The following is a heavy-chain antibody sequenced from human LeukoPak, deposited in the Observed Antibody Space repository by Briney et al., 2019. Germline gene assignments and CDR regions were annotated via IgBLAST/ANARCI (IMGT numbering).Heavy chain of an antibody. CDR3: AKDLKVGATSFDY. D-gene: IGHD1-26*01. CDR2: ISGSGGST. V-gene: IGHV3-23*01. CDR1: GFTLSSYA. Sequence: GGSLRLSCAASGFTLSSYAMSWVRQAPGKGLEWVSAISGSGGSTYYADSVKGRFTISRDNSRNTLYLQMNSLRAEDTAVYYCAKDLKVGATSFDYWGQGTLVTVSS. J-gene: IGHJ4*02.